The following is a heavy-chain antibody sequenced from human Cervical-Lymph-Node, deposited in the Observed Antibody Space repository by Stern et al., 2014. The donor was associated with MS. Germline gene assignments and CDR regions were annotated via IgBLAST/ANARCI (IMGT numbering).Heavy chain of an antibody. J-gene: IGHJ5*02. CDR2: INTNSGTT. CDR3: TRVQRERRALDHFDP. Sequence: VQLVQSGAEVKKPGASVNVSCEASGFSFTTHYMHWIRQAPGEGLEWVGMINTNSGTTSYARQFQGRVIITRDTSTSTIYMELTGLRSEDTALYFCTRVQRERRALDHFDPWGQGTLVTVSS. CDR1: GFSFTTHY. V-gene: IGHV1-46*03. D-gene: IGHD1-1*01.